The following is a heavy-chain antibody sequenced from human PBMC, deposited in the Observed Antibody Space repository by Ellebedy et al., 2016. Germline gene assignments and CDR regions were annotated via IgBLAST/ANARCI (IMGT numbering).Heavy chain of an antibody. V-gene: IGHV4-39*01. CDR3: ARGVLHRVRSTYFDQ. CDR2: IYYVGTT. CDR1: GFSISSDDHY. Sequence: SETLSLTXTVSGFSISSDDHYWGWIRQPPGKGLEWIGNIYYVGTTYYNPSLKGRVTISIDTSKNQFSLKLTSVTAADTAVFYCARGVLHRVRSTYFDQWGQGTLVTPSS. J-gene: IGHJ4*02. D-gene: IGHD1-26*01.